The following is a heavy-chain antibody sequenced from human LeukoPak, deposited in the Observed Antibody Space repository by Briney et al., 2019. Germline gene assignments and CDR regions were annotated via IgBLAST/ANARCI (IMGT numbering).Heavy chain of an antibody. CDR1: GGSISSGDYY. D-gene: IGHD3-3*01. V-gene: IGHV4-30-4*01. CDR2: ILYSGSA. Sequence: SQTLSLTCTVSGGSISSGDYYRSWIRQPPGRGLEWIGNILYSGSAYYNPSLKSRVTISEDASENQFSLKLSSVTAADTAVYYCARDNRFLQTNYYYYGMDVWGQGTTVTVSS. J-gene: IGHJ6*02. CDR3: ARDNRFLQTNYYYYGMDV.